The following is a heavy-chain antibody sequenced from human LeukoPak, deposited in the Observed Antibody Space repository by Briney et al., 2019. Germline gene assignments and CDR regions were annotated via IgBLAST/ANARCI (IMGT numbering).Heavy chain of an antibody. J-gene: IGHJ3*02. CDR2: IYYSGST. Sequence: SETLSLTCTVSGGSVSSGSYYWSWIRQPPGKGLEWIGYIYYSGSTNYNPSLKSRVTISVYTSKNQFSLKLSSVTAADTAVYYCARTVTLDDAFDIWGQGTMVTVSS. CDR1: GGSVSSGSYY. CDR3: ARTVTLDDAFDI. V-gene: IGHV4-61*01. D-gene: IGHD4-17*01.